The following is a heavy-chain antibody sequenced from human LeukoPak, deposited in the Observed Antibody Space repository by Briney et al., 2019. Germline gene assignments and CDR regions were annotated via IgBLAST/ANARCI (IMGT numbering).Heavy chain of an antibody. CDR3: ATFPNGYY. J-gene: IGHJ4*02. D-gene: IGHD2-8*01. CDR2: ISSSHYI. Sequence: PGGSLRPSCAASGFTFSNYNMNWVRQAPGKGLEWVSSISSSHYIYYADSVKGRFTISRDNAKNSLNLQMNSLRAEDTAVYYCATFPNGYYWGQGTLVTVSS. CDR1: GFTFSNYN. V-gene: IGHV3-21*01.